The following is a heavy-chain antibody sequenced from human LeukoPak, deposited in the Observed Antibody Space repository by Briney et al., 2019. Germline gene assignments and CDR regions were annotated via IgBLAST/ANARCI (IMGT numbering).Heavy chain of an antibody. D-gene: IGHD3-10*01. CDR2: ISSSSSYI. CDR3: ARDASVAAKLQFGEL. J-gene: IGHJ4*02. CDR1: GFTFSSYS. Sequence: GGSLILSCAASGFTFSSYSMNWVRQAPGKGLEWVSSISSSSSYIYYADSVKGRFTISRDNAKNSLYLQMNSLRAEDTAVYYCARDASVAAKLQFGELWGQGTL. V-gene: IGHV3-21*01.